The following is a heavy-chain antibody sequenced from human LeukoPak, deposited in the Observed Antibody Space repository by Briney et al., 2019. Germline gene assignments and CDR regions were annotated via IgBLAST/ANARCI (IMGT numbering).Heavy chain of an antibody. V-gene: IGHV4-34*01. CDR2: INHSGST. CDR1: GGSFSGYY. J-gene: IGHJ5*02. D-gene: IGHD3-10*01. Sequence: SETLSLTCAVYGGSFSGYYWSWIRQPPGKGLEWIGEINHSGSTNYNPPLKSRVTISVDTSKNQFSLKLSSVTAADTAVYYCAREVLQLLWFGEGNWFDPWGQGNLGTVSS. CDR3: AREVLQLLWFGEGNWFDP.